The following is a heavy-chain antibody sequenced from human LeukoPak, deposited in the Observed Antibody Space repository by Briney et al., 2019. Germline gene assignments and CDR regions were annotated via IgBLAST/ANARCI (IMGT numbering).Heavy chain of an antibody. D-gene: IGHD3-9*01. CDR3: ARDGRRYFDWLLYSDFDY. CDR1: GYTFTGYY. V-gene: IGHV1-2*06. CDR2: INPNSGGT. J-gene: IGHJ4*02. Sequence: ASVKVSCKASGYTFTGYYMHWVRQAPGQGLEWMGRINPNSGGTNYAQKFQGRVTMTRDTPISTAYMELSRLRSDDTAVYYCARDGRRYFDWLLYSDFDYWGQGTLVTVSS.